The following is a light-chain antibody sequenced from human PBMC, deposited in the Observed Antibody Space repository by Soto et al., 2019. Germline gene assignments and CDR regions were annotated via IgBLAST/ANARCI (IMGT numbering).Light chain of an antibody. CDR3: QQYGSPTWT. V-gene: IGKV3-20*01. Sequence: EIVLTQSPGTLSLSPGKRATLSCRASQSVSSSYLAWYQQKPGQAPRLLIYGASSRATGIPDRFSGSGSGTDFTFTISRLEPEDFAVYYCQQYGSPTWTFGQGTKV. CDR2: GAS. J-gene: IGKJ1*01. CDR1: QSVSSSY.